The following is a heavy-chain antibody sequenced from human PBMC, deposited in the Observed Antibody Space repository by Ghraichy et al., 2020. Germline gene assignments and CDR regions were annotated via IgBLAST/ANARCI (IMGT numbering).Heavy chain of an antibody. CDR1: GFTFSGSA. CDR3: TRQGAEGPWELLN. CDR2: IRSKANSYAT. V-gene: IGHV3-73*01. D-gene: IGHD1-26*01. J-gene: IGHJ4*02. Sequence: GESLNISCAASGFTFSGSAMHWVRQASGKGLEWVGRIRSKANSYATAYAASVKGRFTISRDDSKNTAYLQMNSLKTEDTAVYYCTRQGAEGPWELLNWGQGTLVTVSS.